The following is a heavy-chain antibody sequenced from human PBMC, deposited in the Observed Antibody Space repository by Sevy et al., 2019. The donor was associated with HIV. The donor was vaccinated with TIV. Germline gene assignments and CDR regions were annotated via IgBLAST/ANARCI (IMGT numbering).Heavy chain of an antibody. CDR2: FYYSGIT. V-gene: IGHV4-59*01. CDR3: ARGIVAYYFDY. D-gene: IGHD5-12*01. J-gene: IGHJ4*02. CDR1: GDSISSYY. Sequence: SETLSLTCTVSGDSISSYYWSWIRQTPGKGLEWIGYFYYSGITNYNPSVKSRVTISVVTSRNQISLKLSSVTAADTAVYYCARGIVAYYFDYWGQGTLVTVSS.